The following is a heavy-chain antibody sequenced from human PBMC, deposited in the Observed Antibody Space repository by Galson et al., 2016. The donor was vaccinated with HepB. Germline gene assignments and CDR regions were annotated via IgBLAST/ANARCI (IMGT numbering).Heavy chain of an antibody. CDR1: GGSFSGYF. D-gene: IGHD3-22*01. J-gene: IGHJ4*02. CDR3: ARTPYYYDSSGYSPFDY. V-gene: IGHV4-34*01. CDR2: INDSGSA. Sequence: SETLSLTCAVYGGSFSGYFWHWIRQPPGKGLEWIGEINDSGSANYNPSLKSRVTISVDTSEKQFSLKLSSVTAADTAVYHCARTPYYYDSSGYSPFDYWGQGTLVTVSS.